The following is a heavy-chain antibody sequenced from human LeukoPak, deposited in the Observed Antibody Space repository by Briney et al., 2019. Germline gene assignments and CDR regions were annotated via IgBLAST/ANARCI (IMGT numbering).Heavy chain of an antibody. J-gene: IGHJ5*02. CDR1: GFTFSSYE. V-gene: IGHV3-48*03. CDR3: ARDEMAAAGVGKNWFDP. D-gene: IGHD6-13*01. CDR2: ISSSSSTI. Sequence: GGPLRLSCAASGFTFSSYEMNWVRQAPGKGLEWVSYISSSSSTIYYADSVKGLFTISRDNAKNTLYLQMNSLRAEDTAVYYCARDEMAAAGVGKNWFDPWGEGTLVTVSS.